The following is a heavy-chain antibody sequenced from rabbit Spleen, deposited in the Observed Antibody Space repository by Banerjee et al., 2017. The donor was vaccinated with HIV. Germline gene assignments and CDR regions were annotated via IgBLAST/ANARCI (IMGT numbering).Heavy chain of an antibody. D-gene: IGHD8-1*01. V-gene: IGHV1S40*01. CDR3: ARDSGSSFSSYGMDL. CDR2: IAGSSSGFT. Sequence: QSLEESGGGLVQPEGSLALTCKASGFSFSSSDYICWVRQAPGKGLEWISCIAGSSSGFTYSATWAKGRFTISKTSSTTVTLQMTRLTAADMATYFCARDSGSSFSSYGMDLWGQGTLVTVS. CDR1: GFSFSSSDY. J-gene: IGHJ6*01.